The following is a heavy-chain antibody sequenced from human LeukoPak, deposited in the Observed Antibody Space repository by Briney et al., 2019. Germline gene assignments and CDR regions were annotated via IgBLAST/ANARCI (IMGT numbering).Heavy chain of an antibody. Sequence: TGGSLRLSCAASGFTFSSYAMSWVRQAPGKGLEWVSAISGSGGSTYYADSVKGRFTISRDNSKNTLYLQMNSLRAEDTAVYYCAKSYYDFWSGKPDAFDIWGQGTMVTASS. CDR2: ISGSGGST. D-gene: IGHD3-3*01. CDR1: GFTFSSYA. V-gene: IGHV3-23*01. J-gene: IGHJ3*02. CDR3: AKSYYDFWSGKPDAFDI.